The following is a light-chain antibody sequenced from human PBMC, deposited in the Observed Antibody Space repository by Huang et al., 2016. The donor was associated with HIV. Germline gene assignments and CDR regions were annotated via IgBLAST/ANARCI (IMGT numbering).Light chain of an antibody. CDR1: QSVSSY. J-gene: IGKJ2*01. CDR3: QQYGSSPYT. CDR2: GAA. Sequence: DIVLTQSPGTLSLSPGERATLSCMASQSVSSYLAWYQQKPGQAPRHLSYGAASRASGSPDRGSGSVSGTDFTLTISRLEPEDFALYYCQQYGSSPYTFGQGTKLEIK. V-gene: IGKV3-20*01.